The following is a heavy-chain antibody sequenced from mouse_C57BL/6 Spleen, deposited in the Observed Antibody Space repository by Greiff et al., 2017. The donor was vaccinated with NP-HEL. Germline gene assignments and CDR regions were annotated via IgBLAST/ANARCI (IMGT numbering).Heavy chain of an antibody. CDR2: IDPENGDT. V-gene: IGHV14-4*01. Sequence: EVQLQQSGAELVRPGASVKLSCTASGFNIKDDYMHWVKQRPEQGLEWIGWIDPENGDTEYASKFQGKATITADTSSNTAYLQLSSLTSEDTAGYYCTLYGNYLPWFAYWGQGTLVTVSA. CDR1: GFNIKDDY. J-gene: IGHJ3*01. D-gene: IGHD2-1*01. CDR3: TLYGNYLPWFAY.